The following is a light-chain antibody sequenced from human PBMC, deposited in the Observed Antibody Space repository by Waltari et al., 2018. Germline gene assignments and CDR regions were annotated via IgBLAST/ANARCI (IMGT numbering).Light chain of an antibody. J-gene: IGKJ4*01. CDR3: QHRFNWPLT. V-gene: IGKV3-11*01. Sequence: EIVLTQSPATLSLSPGDGATLSCRASQSVSTYLAWYQEKPGQAPRLLIYDASNRATGIPARFSGSGSGTDFTLPISGLEPEDSAVYYCQHRFNWPLTFGGGTKVEIK. CDR2: DAS. CDR1: QSVSTY.